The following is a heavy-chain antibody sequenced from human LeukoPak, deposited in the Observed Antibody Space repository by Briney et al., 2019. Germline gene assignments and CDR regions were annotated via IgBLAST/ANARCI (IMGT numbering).Heavy chain of an antibody. CDR1: GYTFTGYY. CDR2: INPNSGGT. J-gene: IGHJ4*02. CDR3: ARDAVYNYYDSSGYYYD. Sequence: GASVKVSCKASGYTFTGYYMHWVRQAPGQGLEWMGWINPNSGGTNYAQKFQGRVTMTRDTSIGTAYMELSRLRSGDTAVYYCARDAVYNYYDSSGYYYDWGQGTLVTVSS. V-gene: IGHV1-2*02. D-gene: IGHD3-22*01.